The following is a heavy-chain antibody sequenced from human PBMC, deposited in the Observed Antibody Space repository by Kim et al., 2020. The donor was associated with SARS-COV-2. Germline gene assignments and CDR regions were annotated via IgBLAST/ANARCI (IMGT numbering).Heavy chain of an antibody. CDR1: GYTFTSYA. CDR3: ARETSSSASWHYCYYGMDV. Sequence: ASVKVSCKASGYTFTSYAMHWVRQAPGQRLEWMGWINAGTGNTKYSQKFQGRVTFTKDTSASTAYMELSSLRSEDTAVYYCARETSSSASWHYCYYGMDV. V-gene: IGHV1-3*01. D-gene: IGHD2-2*01. J-gene: IGHJ6*01. CDR2: INAGTGNT.